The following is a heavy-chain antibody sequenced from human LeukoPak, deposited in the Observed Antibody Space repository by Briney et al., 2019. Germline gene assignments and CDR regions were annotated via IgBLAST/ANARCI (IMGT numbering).Heavy chain of an antibody. CDR1: GFTFGDYA. Sequence: GGSLRLSCSAFGFTFGDYAFHWVCQAPGKGLEWLAFIRYDGSDSYYADSVKGRFTISRDNSKKTLYLQMDSLRTEDTAFYYCALIGVVIPPDTYDVWGQGTLVTVS. CDR2: IRYDGSDS. CDR3: ALIGVVIPPDTYDV. J-gene: IGHJ3*01. D-gene: IGHD2-21*01. V-gene: IGHV3-30*02.